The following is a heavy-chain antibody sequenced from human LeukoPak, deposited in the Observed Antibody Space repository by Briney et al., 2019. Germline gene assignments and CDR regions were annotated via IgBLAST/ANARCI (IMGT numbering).Heavy chain of an antibody. V-gene: IGHV3-48*03. D-gene: IGHD4-17*01. CDR3: ARTALKDYGDYSFDY. CDR2: IGNSGFSM. Sequence: GGSLRLPCAASGFTFSSCEMNWVRQAPGKGLEWLSYIGNSGFSMYYADSVKGRFTISRDNAKNSLYLQMNSLRAEDTAVYYCARTALKDYGDYSFDYWGQGTLVTVSS. J-gene: IGHJ4*02. CDR1: GFTFSSCE.